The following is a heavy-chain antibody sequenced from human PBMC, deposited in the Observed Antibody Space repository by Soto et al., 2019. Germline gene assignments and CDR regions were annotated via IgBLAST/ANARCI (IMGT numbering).Heavy chain of an antibody. V-gene: IGHV3-30*03. J-gene: IGHJ6*02. CDR1: GFTFSSYG. D-gene: IGHD2-15*01. CDR3: ARSQGGSSSLDIYYYYYYGMDV. CDR2: ISYDGSNK. Sequence: GGSLRLSCAASGFTFSSYGMHWVRQAPGKGLEWVAFISYDGSNKYYADSVRGRFTISRDNSKNTLYLQMNSLRSEDTAVYYCARSQGGSSSLDIYYYYYYGMDVWGQGTTVTVSS.